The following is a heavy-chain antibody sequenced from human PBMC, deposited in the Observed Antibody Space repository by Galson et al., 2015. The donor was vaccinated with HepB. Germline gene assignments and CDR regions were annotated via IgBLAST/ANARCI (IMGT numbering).Heavy chain of an antibody. J-gene: IGHJ4*02. CDR2: IKQDGSEK. D-gene: IGHD3-9*01. CDR3: ARERRNYDILGLDY. CDR1: GFTFSSYW. Sequence: SLRLSCAASGFTFSSYWMSWVRQAPGKGLEWVANIKQDGSEKYYVDSVKGRFTISRDNAKNSLYLQMNSLRAEDTAVYYCARERRNYDILGLDYWGQGTLVTVSS. V-gene: IGHV3-7*03.